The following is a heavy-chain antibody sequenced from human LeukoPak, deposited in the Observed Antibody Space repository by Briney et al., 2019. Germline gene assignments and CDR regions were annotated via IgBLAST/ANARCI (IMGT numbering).Heavy chain of an antibody. J-gene: IGHJ3*02. CDR3: ARTPDSGSDAFDI. V-gene: IGHV4-59*01. CDR2: IHNRGST. Sequence: PSETLSLTCTVSGASISSSFWSWSRQPPGKGLEWIGYIHNRGSTNQDPSLKSRVTISVDTSKNQLSLRLSSVTAADTAVYYCARTPDSGSDAFDIWGQGTMVTVSS. D-gene: IGHD3-3*01. CDR1: GASISSSF.